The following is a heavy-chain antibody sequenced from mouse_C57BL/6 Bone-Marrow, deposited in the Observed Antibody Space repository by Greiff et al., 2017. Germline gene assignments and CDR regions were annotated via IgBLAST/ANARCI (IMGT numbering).Heavy chain of an antibody. CDR2: ISSGSSTI. V-gene: IGHV5-17*01. CDR1: GFTFSDYG. Sequence: DVKLVESGGGLVKPGGSLKLSCAASGFTFSDYGMHWVRQAPEKGLEWVAYISSGSSTIYYADTVKGRFTISRDNAKNTLFLQMTSLRSEDTAMYYCARQNYSNYDRAWFAYWGQGTLVTVSA. D-gene: IGHD2-5*01. CDR3: ARQNYSNYDRAWFAY. J-gene: IGHJ3*01.